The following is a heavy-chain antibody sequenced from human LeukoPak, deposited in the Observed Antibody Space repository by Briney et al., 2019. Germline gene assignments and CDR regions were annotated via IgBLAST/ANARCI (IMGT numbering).Heavy chain of an antibody. CDR2: IHYSGST. CDR3: ARDGCSGPSCHGNWFDP. Sequence: PSQTLSLTCTVSGGSISSGSYFWSWIRQHPGKGLEWIGYIHYSGSTYNNPSLQSRVTISVDTSKNQLSLKLSSVTAADTAVYYCARDGCSGPSCHGNWFDPWGQGTLVTVSS. D-gene: IGHD2-2*01. CDR1: GGSISSGSYF. V-gene: IGHV4-31*03. J-gene: IGHJ5*02.